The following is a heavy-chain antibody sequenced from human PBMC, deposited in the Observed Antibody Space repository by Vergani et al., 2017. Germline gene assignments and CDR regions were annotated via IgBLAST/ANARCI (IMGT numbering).Heavy chain of an antibody. J-gene: IGHJ6*02. Sequence: VQLVESGGGVVQPGRSLRLSCAASGFTFSSYAMHWVRQAPGKGLEWVAVISYDGSNKYYADSVKGRFTISRDNSKNTLYLQMNSLRAEDTAVYYCARQPGRDSRGYYYYGMDVWGQGTTVTVSS. D-gene: IGHD3-10*01. V-gene: IGHV3-30-3*01. CDR1: GFTFSSYA. CDR2: ISYDGSNK. CDR3: ARQPGRDSRGYYYYGMDV.